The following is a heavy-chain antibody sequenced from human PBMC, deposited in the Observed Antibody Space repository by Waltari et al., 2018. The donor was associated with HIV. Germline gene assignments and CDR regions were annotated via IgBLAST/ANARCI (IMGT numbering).Heavy chain of an antibody. CDR3: ARIHFRLNSSYYGMDV. J-gene: IGHJ6*02. V-gene: IGHV4-38-2*02. D-gene: IGHD3-9*01. Sequence: QVQLQESGPGLVKPSETLSLTCTVSGYSISSGYYWGWIRQPPGKGLEWIGSIFHSGSTNTNPPLKSRVTISVATPKNQCSLRLSPGTAADTAGYYWARIHFRLNSSYYGMDVWGQGPRSPSP. CDR2: IFHSGST. CDR1: GYSISSGYY.